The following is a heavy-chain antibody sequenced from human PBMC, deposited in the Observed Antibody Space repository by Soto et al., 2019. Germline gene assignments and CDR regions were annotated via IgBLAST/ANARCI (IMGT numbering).Heavy chain of an antibody. CDR2: VKSKTDGGTI. D-gene: IGHD3-3*01. CDR1: GFTFFNAW. CDR3: TKDRADFWSGHKGNYGMDV. V-gene: IGHV3-15*07. Sequence: EVQLVESGGGLVKPGGSLRLSCAASGFTFFNAWMNWVRQAPGKGLEWVGRVKSKTDGGTIDYAAPVEGRFTISRDDSKNTLFLQMNSLKTEDTAVYFCTKDRADFWSGHKGNYGMDVW. J-gene: IGHJ6*01.